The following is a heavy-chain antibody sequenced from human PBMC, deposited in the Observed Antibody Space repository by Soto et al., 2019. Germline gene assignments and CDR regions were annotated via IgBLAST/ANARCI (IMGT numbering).Heavy chain of an antibody. CDR2: IYYSGST. V-gene: IGHV4-59*01. CDR3: ARDFGAGTGFDY. D-gene: IGHD6-19*01. Sequence: SETLSLTCTVSGGSISSYYWSWIRQPPGKGLEWIGYIYYSGSTNYNPSLKSRVTISVDTSKNQFSLKLSSVTAADTAVYYCARDFGAGTGFDYWGQGTLVTVSS. CDR1: GGSISSYY. J-gene: IGHJ4*02.